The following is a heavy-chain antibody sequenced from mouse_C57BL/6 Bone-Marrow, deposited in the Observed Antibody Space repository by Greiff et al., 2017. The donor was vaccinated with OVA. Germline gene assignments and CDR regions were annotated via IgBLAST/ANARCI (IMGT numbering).Heavy chain of an antibody. D-gene: IGHD1-1*01. Sequence: EVMLVESGGGLVQPGGSLSLSCAASGFTFTDYYMSWVRQPPGKALEWLGFIRNKANGYTTEYSASVKGRFTISRDNSQSILYLQMNALRAEDSATYYCARGRTTKGWFAYWGQGTLVTVSA. CDR2: IRNKANGYTT. V-gene: IGHV7-3*01. CDR1: GFTFTDYY. J-gene: IGHJ3*01. CDR3: ARGRTTKGWFAY.